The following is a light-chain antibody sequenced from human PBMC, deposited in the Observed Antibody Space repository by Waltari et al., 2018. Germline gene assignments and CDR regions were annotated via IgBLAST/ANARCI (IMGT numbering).Light chain of an antibody. Sequence: DIVMTQSPLSLPVTPGEPASISCRASQSLLHSNGYNYLDWYLQKPGQPPHLLIYLGSHRASGVPDRFTGSGSGTEFTLKISRVEADDVGVYYCMQALETPDTFGQGTRLEIK. J-gene: IGKJ2*01. CDR2: LGS. CDR3: MQALETPDT. V-gene: IGKV2-28*01. CDR1: QSLLHSNGYNY.